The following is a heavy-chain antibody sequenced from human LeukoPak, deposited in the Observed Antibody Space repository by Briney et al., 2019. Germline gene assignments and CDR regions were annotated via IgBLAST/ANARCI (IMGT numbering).Heavy chain of an antibody. CDR1: GYTFTSYY. D-gene: IGHD5-18*01. CDR2: INPSGGST. J-gene: IGHJ4*02. Sequence: ASVKVSCKASGYTFTSYYMHWVRQAPGQGLEWMGIINPSGGSTSYAQKFKGRVTMTRDTSTSTVYMELSSLRSEDTAVYYCARDLGYSYGHHSYYFDYWGQGTLVTVSS. CDR3: ARDLGYSYGHHSYYFDY. V-gene: IGHV1-46*01.